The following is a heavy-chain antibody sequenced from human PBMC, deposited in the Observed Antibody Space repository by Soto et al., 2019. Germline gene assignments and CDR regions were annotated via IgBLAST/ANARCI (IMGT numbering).Heavy chain of an antibody. CDR3: ARDPGPGAQWNYFDY. D-gene: IGHD6-19*01. J-gene: IGHJ4*02. CDR2: INPSGGST. CDR1: GYTFTTYY. V-gene: IGHV1-46*03. Sequence: QVQLVQSGAEVKKPGASVKVSCKASGYTFTTYYMHWVRQAPGQGLEWMGIINPSGGSTTYAQKFQGRVTMTRAASTTTVYMELSSLRSEDTALYYCARDPGPGAQWNYFDYWGQGTLVTVSS.